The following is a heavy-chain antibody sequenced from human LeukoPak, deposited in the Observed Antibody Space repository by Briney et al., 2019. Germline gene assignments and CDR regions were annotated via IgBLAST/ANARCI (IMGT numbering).Heavy chain of an antibody. J-gene: IGHJ5*02. D-gene: IGHD4-17*01. CDR1: GYDFFTRW. CDR3: ARLAPDYADYWFDP. CDR2: IYPLDSIT. V-gene: IGHV5-51*01. Sequence: GESLKISCQTSGYDFFTRWIGWVRQMPGKGLEWMGIIYPLDSITRYSPSFQGHVTISADTSINTAYLQWPSLKPSDTAIYYCARLAPDYADYWFDPWGQGTLVAVSS.